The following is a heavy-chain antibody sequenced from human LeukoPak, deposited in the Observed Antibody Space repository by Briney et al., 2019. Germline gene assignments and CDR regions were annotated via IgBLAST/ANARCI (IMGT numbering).Heavy chain of an antibody. D-gene: IGHD5-12*01. J-gene: IGHJ6*03. V-gene: IGHV1-46*01. CDR2: INPTGGST. CDR3: AKGGGYEAQYYYYYLDV. CDR1: GYTFTSYY. Sequence: GASVKVSCKASGYTFTSYYMHWVRQAPGQGLEWMGLINPTGGSTGYAQKFQGRVTMTRDMSTSTDYMELSSLRSEDTAIYYCAKGGGYEAQYYYYYLDVWGKGTTVTISS.